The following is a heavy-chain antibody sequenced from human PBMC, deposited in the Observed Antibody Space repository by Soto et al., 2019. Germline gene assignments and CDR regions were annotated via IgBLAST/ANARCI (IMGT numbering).Heavy chain of an antibody. Sequence: SLTCTVSGGSISSYYWSWIRQPPGKGLEWIGYIYYSGSTNYNPSLKSRVTISVDTSKNQFSLKLSSVTAADTAVYYCARDHGRDGYNLYYWGLGTLVTLSS. CDR1: GGSISSYY. CDR2: IYYSGST. V-gene: IGHV4-59*01. D-gene: IGHD5-12*01. CDR3: ARDHGRDGYNLYY. J-gene: IGHJ4*02.